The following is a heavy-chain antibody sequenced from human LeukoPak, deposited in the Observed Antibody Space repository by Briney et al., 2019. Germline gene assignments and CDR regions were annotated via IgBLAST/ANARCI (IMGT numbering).Heavy chain of an antibody. V-gene: IGHV5-51*01. CDR1: GYDFSTYW. CDR2: IYPGDSDT. D-gene: IGHD2-2*01. J-gene: IGHJ3*02. CDR3: ARDGQVPATADTFDI. Sequence: GESLKISCKGSGYDFSTYWSGWVRDMPGQGLERIWIIYPGDSDTRNSPSLQGQVTISADKSISTVYLQWSSLKASDTAMYYCARDGQVPATADTFDIWGQGTMVTVSS.